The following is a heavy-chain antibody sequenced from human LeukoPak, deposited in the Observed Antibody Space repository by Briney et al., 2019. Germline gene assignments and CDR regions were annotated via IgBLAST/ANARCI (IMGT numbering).Heavy chain of an antibody. CDR1: GFTFSSYA. CDR3: ASIAAAGTSGY. J-gene: IGHJ4*02. CDR2: ISGSGGST. V-gene: IGHV3-23*01. Sequence: GGSLRLSCAASGFTFSSYAMSWVRQAPGKGLEWVSAISGSGGSTYYADSVKGRFTISSDNSKNTLYLQMNSLRAEDTAVYYCASIAAAGTSGYWGQGTLVTVSS. D-gene: IGHD6-13*01.